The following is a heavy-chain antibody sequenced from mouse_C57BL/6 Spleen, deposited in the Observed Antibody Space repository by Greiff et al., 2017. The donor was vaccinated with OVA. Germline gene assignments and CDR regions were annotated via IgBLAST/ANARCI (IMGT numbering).Heavy chain of an antibody. CDR3: ARPPYYYGSSYGYFDV. CDR1: GFTFSSYT. J-gene: IGHJ1*03. D-gene: IGHD1-1*01. V-gene: IGHV5-9*01. CDR2: ISGGGGNT. Sequence: DVKLVESGGGLVKPGGSLKLSCAASGFTFSSYTMSWVRQTPEKRLEWVATISGGGGNTYYPDSVKGRFTISRDNAKNTLYLQMSSLRSEDTALYYCARPPYYYGSSYGYFDVWGTGTTVTVSS.